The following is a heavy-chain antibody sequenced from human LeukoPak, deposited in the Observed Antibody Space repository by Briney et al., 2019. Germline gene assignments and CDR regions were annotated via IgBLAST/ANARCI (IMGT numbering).Heavy chain of an antibody. D-gene: IGHD5-12*01. V-gene: IGHV3-30*04. Sequence: GGSLRLSCAASGFTFSSYAMHWVRQAPGKGLEWVAVISYDGSNKYYADSVKGRFTISRDNSKNTLYLQMNSLRAEDTAVYYCARGDIVATINLDYWGQGTLVTVSS. CDR3: ARGDIVATINLDY. CDR2: ISYDGSNK. J-gene: IGHJ4*02. CDR1: GFTFSSYA.